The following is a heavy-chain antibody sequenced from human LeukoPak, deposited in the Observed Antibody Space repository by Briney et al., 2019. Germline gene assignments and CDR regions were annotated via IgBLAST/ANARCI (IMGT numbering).Heavy chain of an antibody. D-gene: IGHD2-2*03. CDR1: GFSFSNYY. Sequence: GGSLRLSCAASGFSFSNYYMNWVRQAPGKGLEWVANIKPDGSEEHYVDSVKGRFTISRDNAQNSLYLQMNSLRVEDTAVYYCTRSLDRWGQGTLVTVSS. V-gene: IGHV3-7*01. CDR3: TRSLDR. J-gene: IGHJ4*02. CDR2: IKPDGSEE.